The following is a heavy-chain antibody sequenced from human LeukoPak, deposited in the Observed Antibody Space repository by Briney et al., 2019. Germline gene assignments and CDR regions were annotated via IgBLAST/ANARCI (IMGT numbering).Heavy chain of an antibody. J-gene: IGHJ4*02. D-gene: IGHD5-18*01. V-gene: IGHV3-30-3*01. CDR2: ISYDGSNK. CDR1: GFSFSSYD. Sequence: PGGSQRLFCTASGFSFSSYDMQWVRQAPGKGLEWVAVISYDGSNKYYADSVKGRFTISRDNSKNTLYLQMNSLRAEDTAVYYCARRGYSYGSTGYYFDYWGQGTLVTVSS. CDR3: ARRGYSYGSTGYYFDY.